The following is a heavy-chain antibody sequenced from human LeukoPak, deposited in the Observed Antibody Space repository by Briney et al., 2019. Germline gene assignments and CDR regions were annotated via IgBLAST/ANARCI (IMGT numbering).Heavy chain of an antibody. Sequence: GESLKISCQGSGYSFTSYWIGWVRQMPGKGLEWMGIIYPGDSDTRYSPSFQGQVTISADKSISTAYLQWSSLKASDTAMYYCARLNIVVVPAAIRWFDPWGQGTLVTVSS. D-gene: IGHD2-2*01. J-gene: IGHJ5*02. CDR1: GYSFTSYW. CDR2: IYPGDSDT. V-gene: IGHV5-51*01. CDR3: ARLNIVVVPAAIRWFDP.